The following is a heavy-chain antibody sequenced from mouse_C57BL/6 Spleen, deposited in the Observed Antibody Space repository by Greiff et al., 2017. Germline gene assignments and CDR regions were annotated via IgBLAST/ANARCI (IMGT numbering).Heavy chain of an antibody. CDR3: ASYDYSRFAY. J-gene: IGHJ3*01. V-gene: IGHV1-82*01. D-gene: IGHD2-4*01. CDR2: LYPGDGDT. CDR1: GYAFSSSW. Sequence: VQLQQSGPELVKPGASVKISCKASGYAFSSSWMNWVKQRPGKGLEWIGRLYPGDGDTNYNGKFKGKATLTADKSSSTAYMQLSSLTSEDSAVYFCASYDYSRFAYWGQGTLVTVSA.